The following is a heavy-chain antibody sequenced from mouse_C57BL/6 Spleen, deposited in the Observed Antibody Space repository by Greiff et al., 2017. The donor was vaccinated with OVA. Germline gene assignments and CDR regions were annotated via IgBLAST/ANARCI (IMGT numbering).Heavy chain of an antibody. J-gene: IGHJ4*01. Sequence: EVTLVESGGDLVKPGGSLKLSCAASGFTFSSYGMSWVRQTPDKRLEWVATISSGGSYTYYPDSVKGRFTISRDNAKNTLYLQMSSLKSDDTSMYYCASHYYCSSLYYYAMDYLGQGTSVTVSS. CDR1: GFTFSSYG. CDR3: ASHYYCSSLYYYAMDY. V-gene: IGHV5-6*01. CDR2: ISSGGSYT. D-gene: IGHD1-1*01.